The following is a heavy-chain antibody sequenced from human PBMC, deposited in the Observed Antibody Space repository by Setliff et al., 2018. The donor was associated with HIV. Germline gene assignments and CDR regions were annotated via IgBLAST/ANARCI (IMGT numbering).Heavy chain of an antibody. J-gene: IGHJ4*02. Sequence: ASVKVSCKASGYTFTSYAMHWVRQAPGQRLEWMGWINAGNGNTRYSQTFQGRVTITRDTSASTAYMELSSLRSEDTAVYYCARGGGYDAVIYFDYWGQGTLVTVS. CDR3: ARGGGYDAVIYFDY. V-gene: IGHV1-3*01. CDR1: GYTFTSYA. CDR2: INAGNGNT. D-gene: IGHD5-12*01.